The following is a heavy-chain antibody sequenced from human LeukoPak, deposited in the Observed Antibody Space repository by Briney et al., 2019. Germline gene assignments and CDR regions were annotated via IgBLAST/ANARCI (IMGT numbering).Heavy chain of an antibody. CDR2: ISSSSGYI. D-gene: IGHD6-19*01. CDR3: ARVSVAASNAFDI. J-gene: IGHJ3*02. V-gene: IGHV3-21*01. CDR1: GFTFSSYS. Sequence: GGSLRLSCAASGFTFSSYSMNWVRQAPGKGLEWVSSISSSSGYIYYADSVKGRFTISRDNAKNSLYLQMNSLRAEDTAVYYCARVSVAASNAFDIWGQGTMVTVSS.